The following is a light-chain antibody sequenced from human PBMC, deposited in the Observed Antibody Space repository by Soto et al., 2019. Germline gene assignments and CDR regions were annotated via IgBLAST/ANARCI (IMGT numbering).Light chain of an antibody. Sequence: AIQMTQSPSSLSASVGDRVTITFRPSQAIRNGLGWYQQKPGKAPTLLIYAASSLQSGVPSRFSGSGSGTDFTLTISSLQPEDFATYYCLQDYNYPRTFGQGTKVEVK. CDR1: QAIRNG. V-gene: IGKV1-6*01. CDR3: LQDYNYPRT. J-gene: IGKJ1*01. CDR2: AAS.